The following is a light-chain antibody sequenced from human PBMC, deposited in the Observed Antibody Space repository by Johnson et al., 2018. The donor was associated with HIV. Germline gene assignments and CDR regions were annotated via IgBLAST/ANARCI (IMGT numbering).Light chain of an antibody. CDR1: SSNIGNAY. Sequence: QSVLTQPPSVSAAPGQKVTISCSGRSSNIGNAYVSWYQQLPGTAPKLLIYENDKRPSGIPDRFSCSKSGTSATLAITGLQTGDEADYYCGTWHSSLSAGGVFGTGTKVTVL. J-gene: IGLJ1*01. V-gene: IGLV1-51*02. CDR2: END. CDR3: GTWHSSLSAGGV.